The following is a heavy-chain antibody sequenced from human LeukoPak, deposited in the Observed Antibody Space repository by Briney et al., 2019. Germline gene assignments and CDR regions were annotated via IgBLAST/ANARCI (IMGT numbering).Heavy chain of an antibody. Sequence: AASVKVSCKASGGTFSSYAISWVRQAPGQGLEWMGRIIPILGIANYAQKFQGRVTITADKSTSTAYMELSSLRSEDTAVYYCARDFMTTVTGDFDYWGQGTLVTVSS. V-gene: IGHV1-69*04. D-gene: IGHD4-17*01. J-gene: IGHJ4*02. CDR1: GGTFSSYA. CDR3: ARDFMTTVTGDFDY. CDR2: IIPILGIA.